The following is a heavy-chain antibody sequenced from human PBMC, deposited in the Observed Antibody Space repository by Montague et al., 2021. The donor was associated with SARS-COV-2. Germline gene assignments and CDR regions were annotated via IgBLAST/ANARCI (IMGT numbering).Heavy chain of an antibody. D-gene: IGHD1-26*01. CDR1: GASISTGIYY. J-gene: IGHJ4*02. Sequence: TLSLTCTVSGASISTGIYYWSWIRQPDGKGLEWIGRIRTTGHTDYTIYLESRVFMSVDTSTNQFSLSLTSVTAADTDVYFCARFGSGTLEFDLWGQGTLVTVSS. V-gene: IGHV4-61*02. CDR3: ARFGSGTLEFDL. CDR2: IRTTGHT.